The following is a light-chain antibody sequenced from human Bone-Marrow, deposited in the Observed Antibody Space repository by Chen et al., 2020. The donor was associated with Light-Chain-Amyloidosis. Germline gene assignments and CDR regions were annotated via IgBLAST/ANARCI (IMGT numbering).Light chain of an antibody. CDR2: KDT. CDR1: ILAKKY. Sequence: SFELTQPSSVSVSPGQTARITCPGDILAKKYARWFQQRPGQAPMLLIFKDTERPSGIPERFSGSSSGTTVALTIRGAQIDDEGDYYCYSATDNYCVFGGGTKLTVL. J-gene: IGLJ3*02. V-gene: IGLV3-27*01. CDR3: YSATDNYCV.